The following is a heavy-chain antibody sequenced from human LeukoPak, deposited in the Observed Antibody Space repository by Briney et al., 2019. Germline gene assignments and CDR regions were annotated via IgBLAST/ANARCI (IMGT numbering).Heavy chain of an antibody. Sequence: RGSLRLSCAASGFTFSSYWMHWVRQAPGKGLVWVSRIRSDGSTTYADSVKGRFPISRDNAKNTLYLQMNSLRAEDTAVYYCARAGDYGSGSCAFDMWGQGTMVTVSS. V-gene: IGHV3-74*01. D-gene: IGHD3-10*01. CDR1: GFTFSSYW. CDR2: IRSDGST. CDR3: ARAGDYGSGSCAFDM. J-gene: IGHJ3*02.